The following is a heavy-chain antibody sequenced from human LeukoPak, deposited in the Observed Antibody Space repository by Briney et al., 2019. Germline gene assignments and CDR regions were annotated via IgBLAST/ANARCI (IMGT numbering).Heavy chain of an antibody. D-gene: IGHD6-13*01. CDR3: TTDALSSSWYDYYFDY. CDR1: GFTLSYYN. J-gene: IGHJ4*02. V-gene: IGHV3-21*03. Sequence: GGSLRLSCAASGFTLSYYNMNWVRQAPGKGLEWVSSISSSSSYIYYADSVKGRFTISRDNAKNSLYLQMNSLKTEDTAVYYCTTDALSSSWYDYYFDYWGQGTLVTVSS. CDR2: ISSSSSYI.